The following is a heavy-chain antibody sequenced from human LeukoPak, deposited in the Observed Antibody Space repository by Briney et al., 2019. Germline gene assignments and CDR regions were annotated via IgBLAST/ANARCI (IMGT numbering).Heavy chain of an antibody. J-gene: IGHJ2*01. V-gene: IGHV6-1*01. CDR2: TYYRSKWYN. D-gene: IGHD5-12*01. CDR3: ARGSHSGYGFLDWYFDL. CDR1: GDSVSSNSAA. Sequence: SQTLSLTCAISGDSVSSNSAAWNWIRQSPSRGLEWLGRTYYRSKWYNDYAVSVKSRITINPGTSKNQFSLQLNSVTPEDTAVYYCARGSHSGYGFLDWYFDLWGRGTLVTVSS.